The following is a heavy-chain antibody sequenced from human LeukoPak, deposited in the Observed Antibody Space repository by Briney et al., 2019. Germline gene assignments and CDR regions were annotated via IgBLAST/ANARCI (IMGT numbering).Heavy chain of an antibody. CDR3: ARDSAYYYGTNPFDY. J-gene: IGHJ4*02. Sequence: GGSLRLSCAASGFTFSSYSMNWVRQAPGKGLEWVSSISSSSSYIYYADSVKGRSTISRDNAKNSLYLQMNSLRAEDTAVYYCARDSAYYYGTNPFDYWGQGTLVTVSS. D-gene: IGHD3-10*01. CDR1: GFTFSSYS. V-gene: IGHV3-21*01. CDR2: ISSSSSYI.